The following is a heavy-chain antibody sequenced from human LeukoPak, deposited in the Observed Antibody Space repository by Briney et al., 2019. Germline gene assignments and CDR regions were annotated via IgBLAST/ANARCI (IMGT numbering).Heavy chain of an antibody. V-gene: IGHV3-9*01. Sequence: GRSPRLSCAASGFTFDDYAMHWVRQAPGKGLEGVSGISWNSGSIDYADSVKGRFTISRDNAKNSLYLQMNSLRAEDTALYYCAKDTGTTSRYYFDYWGQGTLVTVSS. CDR1: GFTFDDYA. CDR2: ISWNSGSI. D-gene: IGHD1-1*01. CDR3: AKDTGTTSRYYFDY. J-gene: IGHJ4*02.